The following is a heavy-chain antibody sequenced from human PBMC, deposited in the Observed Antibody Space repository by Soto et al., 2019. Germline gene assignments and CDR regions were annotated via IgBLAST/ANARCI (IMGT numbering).Heavy chain of an antibody. CDR3: ARASGYSYGPLDY. CDR2: ISSSSSTI. Sequence: EVQLVESGGGLVQPGGSLRLSCAASGFTFSSYSMNWVRQAPGKGLEWVSYISSSSSTIYYGDSGKGRFTISRDNAKNSLYLQMNRLRAEATAVYYCARASGYSYGPLDYWGQGTLVTVSS. V-gene: IGHV3-48*01. CDR1: GFTFSSYS. J-gene: IGHJ4*02. D-gene: IGHD5-18*01.